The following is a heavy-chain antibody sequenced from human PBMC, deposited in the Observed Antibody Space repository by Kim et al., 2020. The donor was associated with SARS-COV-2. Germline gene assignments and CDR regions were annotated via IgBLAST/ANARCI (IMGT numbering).Heavy chain of an antibody. D-gene: IGHD6-19*01. J-gene: IGHJ4*02. Sequence: ANPGQGRFTISRDNSRNTQFLQMNSLGAEETAVYYCAKGRGDGWYYFNYWGQGTLVTVSS. V-gene: IGHV3-23*01. CDR3: AKGRGDGWYYFNY.